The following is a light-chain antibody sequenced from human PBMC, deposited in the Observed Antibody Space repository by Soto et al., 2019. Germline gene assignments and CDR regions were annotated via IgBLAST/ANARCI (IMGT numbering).Light chain of an antibody. CDR2: GAS. J-gene: IGKJ1*01. CDR3: QQYGSSLRWT. Sequence: EIVLTQSPGTLSLSPGERATLSCRASQSVSSSYLAWYQQKPGQAPRLLIYGASSRATGIPDRFSGSGSGTDFTLIISRLEPEDVAVYYCQQYGSSLRWTFGQGTKVEIK. V-gene: IGKV3-20*01. CDR1: QSVSSSY.